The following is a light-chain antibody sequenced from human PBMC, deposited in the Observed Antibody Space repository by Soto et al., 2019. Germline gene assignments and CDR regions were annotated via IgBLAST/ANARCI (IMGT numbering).Light chain of an antibody. Sequence: QLVLTQSPSASASLGASVKLTCTLSSGHSSYAIAWHQQQPEKGPRYLMKLNSDGSHSKGDGIPDRFSGSSSGAERYLTISSFQSEDEADYYCQTWGTGIDVVFGGGTKLTVL. V-gene: IGLV4-69*01. CDR2: LNSDGSH. CDR3: QTWGTGIDVV. J-gene: IGLJ2*01. CDR1: SGHSSYA.